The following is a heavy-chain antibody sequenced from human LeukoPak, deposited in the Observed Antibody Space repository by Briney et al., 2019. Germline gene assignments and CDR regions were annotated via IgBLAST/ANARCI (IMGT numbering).Heavy chain of an antibody. CDR2: IYHSGST. D-gene: IGHD3-22*01. CDR1: GYSISSGYY. V-gene: IGHV4-38-2*02. Sequence: KSSETLSLTCTVSGYSISSGYYWGWIRQPPGKGLEWIGSIYHSGSTYYNPSLKSRVTISVDTSKNQFSLKLSSVTAADTAVYYCARSAGRRYYDSSGYFNNWGQGTLVTVSS. CDR3: ARSAGRRYYDSSGYFNN. J-gene: IGHJ1*01.